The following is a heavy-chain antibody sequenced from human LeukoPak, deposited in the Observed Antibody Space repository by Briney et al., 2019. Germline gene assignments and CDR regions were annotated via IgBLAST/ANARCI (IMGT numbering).Heavy chain of an antibody. CDR1: GFTFSSYA. CDR2: ISYDGSNK. D-gene: IGHD6-13*01. V-gene: IGHV3-30*04. Sequence: GGSLRLSCAVSGFTFSSYAMHWVRQAPGKGLEWVAVISYDGSNKYYADSVKGRFTISRDNSKNTLYLQMNSLRAEDTAMYYCARDRGYSSSWDAFDIWGQGTMVTVSS. J-gene: IGHJ3*02. CDR3: ARDRGYSSSWDAFDI.